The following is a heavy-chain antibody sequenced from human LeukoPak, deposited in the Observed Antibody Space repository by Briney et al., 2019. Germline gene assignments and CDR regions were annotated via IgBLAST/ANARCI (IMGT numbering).Heavy chain of an antibody. CDR2: INHSGST. V-gene: IGHV4-34*01. CDR3: ARGTPYYYDSSGLGY. Sequence: SETLSLTCAXYGGSFSGYYWSWIRQPPGKGLEWIGEINHSGSTNYNPSLKSRVTISVDTSKNQFSLKLSSVTAADTAVYYCARGTPYYYDSSGLGYWGQGTAVTVSS. D-gene: IGHD3-22*01. J-gene: IGHJ4*03. CDR1: GGSFSGYY.